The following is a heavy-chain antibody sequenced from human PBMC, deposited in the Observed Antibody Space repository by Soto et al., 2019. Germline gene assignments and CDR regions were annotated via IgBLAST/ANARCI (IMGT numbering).Heavy chain of an antibody. Sequence: ASVKVSCKASGYTFSIYGISWVRQAPGQGLEWMGWISAYNGRTNYAQKLQGRVTMTTDTSTSTAYMELSSLRSEDTAVYYCAADSNWYGGNSGAFDIWGQGTMVTVSS. CDR3: AADSNWYGGNSGAFDI. CDR1: GYTFSIYG. CDR2: ISAYNGRT. J-gene: IGHJ3*02. D-gene: IGHD1-1*01. V-gene: IGHV1-18*01.